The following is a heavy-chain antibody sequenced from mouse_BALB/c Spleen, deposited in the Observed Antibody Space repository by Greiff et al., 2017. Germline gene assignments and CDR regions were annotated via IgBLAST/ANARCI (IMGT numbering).Heavy chain of an antibody. D-gene: IGHD2-14*01. CDR3: ARWYDEGDYGY. J-gene: IGHJ2*01. CDR2: ISTYYGDA. Sequence: VQLQQSGAEPGRPGVSVKISCMGSGYTFPDYAMLWVKQSHAKSLEWIGVISTYYGDASNNQKFKGKATMTVDKSSSTASMELARLPSEDSGIYYFARWYDEGDYGYWSRGTAQRVTS. V-gene: IGHV1S137*01. CDR1: GYTFPDYA.